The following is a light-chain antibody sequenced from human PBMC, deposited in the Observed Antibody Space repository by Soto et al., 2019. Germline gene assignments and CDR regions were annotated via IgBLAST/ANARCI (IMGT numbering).Light chain of an antibody. CDR1: QSVSSSY. CDR3: QQYGSSPQT. J-gene: IGKJ1*01. CDR2: GAS. V-gene: IGKV3-20*01. Sequence: IVLTLSPGTLSLSPGERATLSCRASQSVSSSYLAWYQQKPGQAPRLLIYGASSRATGIPDRFSGSGSGTDFTLTISRLEPEDFAVYYCQQYGSSPQTFGQGTKVDIK.